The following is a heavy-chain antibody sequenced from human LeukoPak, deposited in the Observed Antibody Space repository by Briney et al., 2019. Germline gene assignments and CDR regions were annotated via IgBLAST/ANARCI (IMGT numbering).Heavy chain of an antibody. CDR1: GYSFTSYW. Sequence: GESLKIPCKGSGYSFTSYWIGRVRQMPGGGLEWLGIIYPGDFDTRYSPSYQGQVTILFDKSIITPYVQWNSLKATDTAIYYGTRMDIRGIAFETWGQGTMVTVSS. CDR2: IYPGDFDT. J-gene: IGHJ3*02. CDR3: TRMDIRGIAFET. D-gene: IGHD2-2*03. V-gene: IGHV5-51*01.